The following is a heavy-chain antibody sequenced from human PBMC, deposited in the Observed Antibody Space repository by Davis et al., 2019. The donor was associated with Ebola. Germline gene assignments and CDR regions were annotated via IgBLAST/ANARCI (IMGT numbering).Heavy chain of an antibody. D-gene: IGHD3-3*01. CDR2: INHSGST. CDR1: GGSFSGYY. V-gene: IGHV4-34*01. J-gene: IGHJ4*02. Sequence: SETLSLTCAVYGGSFSGYYWSWIRQPPGKGLEWIGEINHSGSTNYNPSLKNRVTISVDTSKNQFSLKLSSVTAADTAVYYCANLHYDFWSGYIDYWGQGILVTVTS. CDR3: ANLHYDFWSGYIDY.